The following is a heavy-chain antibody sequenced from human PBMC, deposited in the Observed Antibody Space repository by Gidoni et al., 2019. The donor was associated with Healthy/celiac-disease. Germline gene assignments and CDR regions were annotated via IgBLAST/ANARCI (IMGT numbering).Heavy chain of an antibody. CDR3: GEGDDPISNGPGGPVGGDF. CDR2: IWYVGSNK. J-gene: IGHJ4*03. Sequence: PGRSLRLSCAASGFTFSSYGMHWVRQAPGKGLEWVAVIWYVGSNKYYADSVKGLITISKENSKNTLDLAMNRLRAGDTAFYFCGEGDDPISNGPGGPVGGDFLGQGTLVTLSS. CDR1: GFTFSSYG. V-gene: IGHV3-33*01. D-gene: IGHD2-8*01.